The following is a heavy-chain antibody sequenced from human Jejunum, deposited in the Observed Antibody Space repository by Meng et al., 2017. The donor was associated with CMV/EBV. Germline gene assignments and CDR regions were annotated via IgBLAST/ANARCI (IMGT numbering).Heavy chain of an antibody. D-gene: IGHD3-10*01. V-gene: IGHV3-48*03. CDR1: GLTVSNYA. CDR3: AKVGSRYYFES. J-gene: IGHJ4*02. Sequence: AASGLTVSNYAMTWVRQAPGKGLEWIAYISTTGTRVDYADSVKGRFTISRDHAKNSLSLQMHSLRVEDTATYFCAKVGSRYYFESWGQGLRVTVSS. CDR2: ISTTGTRV.